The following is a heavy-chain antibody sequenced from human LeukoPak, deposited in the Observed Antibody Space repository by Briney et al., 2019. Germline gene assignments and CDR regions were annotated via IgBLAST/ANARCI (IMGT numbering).Heavy chain of an antibody. J-gene: IGHJ4*02. CDR1: GYTFTGYY. Sequence: ASVTVSCTASGYTFTGYYMHWVRQAPGQGLEWMGWINPNSGDTNYAQKFQGRVTMTRDTSISTAYMELSRLRSDDTAVYYCASTPRRSGYGLGGYWGQGTLVTVSS. V-gene: IGHV1-2*02. CDR2: INPNSGDT. D-gene: IGHD5-12*01. CDR3: ASTPRRSGYGLGGY.